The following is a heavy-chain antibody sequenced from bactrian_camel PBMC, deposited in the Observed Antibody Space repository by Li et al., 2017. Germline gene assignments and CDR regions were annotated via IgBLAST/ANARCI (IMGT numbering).Heavy chain of an antibody. CDR1: GDEYDTAC. D-gene: IGHD6*01. CDR2: IDSGGSA. J-gene: IGHJ4*01. Sequence: HVQLVESGGGLVQPGGSLVLSCAVSGDEYDTACVGWFRQSPGKEREGLARIDSGGSANYADSVKGRFTISKDNAKNTLYLQMDTLKPEDTAMYYCAAAPSGWCRFTRADSFPYRGQGTQVTVS. CDR3: AAAPSGWCRFTRADSFPY. V-gene: IGHV3S53*01.